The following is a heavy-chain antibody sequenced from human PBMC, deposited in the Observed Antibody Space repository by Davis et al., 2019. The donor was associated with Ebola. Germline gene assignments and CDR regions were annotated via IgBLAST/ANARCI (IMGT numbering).Heavy chain of an antibody. Sequence: ASVKVSCKASGGTFSSYAISWVRQAPGQGLEWMGWISAYNGNTNYAQKLQGRVTMTTDTSTSTAYIELRSLRSDDTAVYYCARYDYGDYVYYYYGMDVWGQGTTVTVSS. CDR2: ISAYNGNT. CDR3: ARYDYGDYVYYYYGMDV. D-gene: IGHD4-17*01. CDR1: GGTFSSYA. V-gene: IGHV1-18*01. J-gene: IGHJ6*02.